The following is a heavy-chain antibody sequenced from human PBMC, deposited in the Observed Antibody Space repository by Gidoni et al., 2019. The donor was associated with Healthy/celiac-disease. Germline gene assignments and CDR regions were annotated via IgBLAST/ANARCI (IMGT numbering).Heavy chain of an antibody. CDR3: ARYLHKSYYDSSGYYSNYFDY. J-gene: IGHJ4*02. CDR2: IFSNDEK. CDR1: GFSLSNPRMG. D-gene: IGHD3-22*01. V-gene: IGHV2-26*01. Sequence: QVTLKASGPVLVKPTETLTLTCTVPGFSLSNPRMGVSWIRQPPGKALEWLAHIFSNDEKSYSTSLKSRLTISKDTSKSQVVLTMTNMDPVDTATYYCARYLHKSYYDSSGYYSNYFDYWGQGTLVTVSS.